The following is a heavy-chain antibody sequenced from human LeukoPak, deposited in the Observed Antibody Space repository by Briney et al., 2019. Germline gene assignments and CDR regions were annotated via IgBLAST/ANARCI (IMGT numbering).Heavy chain of an antibody. Sequence: SEALSLTCAVYGGSFSGYYWSWIRQPPGKGLEWIGEINHSGSTNYNPSLKSRVTISVDTSKNQFSLKLSSVTAADTAVYYCARFTTFGVVTKRYNWFDPWGQGTLVTVSS. J-gene: IGHJ5*02. V-gene: IGHV4-34*01. D-gene: IGHD3-3*01. CDR3: ARFTTFGVVTKRYNWFDP. CDR2: INHSGST. CDR1: GGSFSGYY.